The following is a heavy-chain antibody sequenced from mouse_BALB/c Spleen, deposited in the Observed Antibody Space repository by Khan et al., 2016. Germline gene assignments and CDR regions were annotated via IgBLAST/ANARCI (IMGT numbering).Heavy chain of an antibody. CDR3: ASYYGKAMDY. J-gene: IGHJ4*01. CDR2: INPSTGYT. V-gene: IGHV1-7*01. D-gene: IGHD2-1*01. CDR1: GYTFTSYW. Sequence: QVQLQQSGAELAKPGASVKMSCKASGYTFTSYWMHWVKQRPGQGLEWIGYINPSTGYTEYNQKFKDKATLTADKSSSTAYMQLSSLTSEDSAVYYCASYYGKAMDYWGQGTSVTVTS.